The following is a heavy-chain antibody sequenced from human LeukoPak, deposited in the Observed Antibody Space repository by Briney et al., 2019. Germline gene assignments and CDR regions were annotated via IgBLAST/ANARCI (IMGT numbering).Heavy chain of an antibody. CDR2: ISYDGSNK. D-gene: IGHD5-18*01. V-gene: IGHV3-30*18. CDR3: AKDGATAMTFDY. CDR1: GFTFSSYG. J-gene: IGHJ4*02. Sequence: PGGSLRLSCAASGFTFSSYGMHWVRQAPGKGLEWVAVISYDGSNKYYADSVKGRFTISRDNSKSTLYLQMNSLRAEDTAVYYCAKDGATAMTFDYWGQGTLVTVSS.